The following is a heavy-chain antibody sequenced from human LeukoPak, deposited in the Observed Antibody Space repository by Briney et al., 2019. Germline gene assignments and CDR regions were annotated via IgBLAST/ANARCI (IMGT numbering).Heavy chain of an antibody. J-gene: IGHJ6*02. CDR3: ARDSQRGSYQYYYYGMDV. Sequence: ASVKVSCKTSGYTFSNFGINWVRQAPGQGLEWMGWINPNSGGTNYAQKIQGRVTMTRDTSISTAYMELSTLRSDDTAVYYCARDSQRGSYQYYYYGMDVWGQGTTVTVSS. D-gene: IGHD1-26*01. CDR2: INPNSGGT. V-gene: IGHV1-2*02. CDR1: GYTFSNFG.